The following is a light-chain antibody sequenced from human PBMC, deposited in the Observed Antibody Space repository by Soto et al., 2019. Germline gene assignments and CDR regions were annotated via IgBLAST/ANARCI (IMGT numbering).Light chain of an antibody. V-gene: IGLV2-11*01. CDR3: SSYTSSSTLYV. Sequence: QSVLNKPRSVSGSPGRAVTISCHGTSSDFGRYNYVSWYQRHAGKGPKLIIYDVSARPSGVPDRFSASKSVNTASLTISGLQAEDEADYYCSSYTSSSTLYVFGTGTKFTV. CDR1: SSDFGRYNY. J-gene: IGLJ1*01. CDR2: DVS.